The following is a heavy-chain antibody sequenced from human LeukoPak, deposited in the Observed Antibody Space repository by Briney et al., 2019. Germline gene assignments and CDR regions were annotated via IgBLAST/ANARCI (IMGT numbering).Heavy chain of an antibody. Sequence: PSQTLSLTCTVSGGSISSGGYYWSWIRQHPGKGLEWIGYIYNSGSTYYNPSLKSRVSISLDTSKNQFSLKLTSVTAADTAVYYCASGRYIYGPDAFDIWGQGTMVTVSS. D-gene: IGHD5-18*01. J-gene: IGHJ3*02. CDR1: GGSISSGGYY. CDR2: IYNSGST. CDR3: ASGRYIYGPDAFDI. V-gene: IGHV4-31*03.